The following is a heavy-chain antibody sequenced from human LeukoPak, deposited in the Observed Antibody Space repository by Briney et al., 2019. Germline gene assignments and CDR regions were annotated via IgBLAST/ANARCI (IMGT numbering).Heavy chain of an antibody. CDR1: GVSISSGDYY. J-gene: IGHJ5*02. CDR2: TYYSGST. CDR3: ARPYYYDSRIDP. D-gene: IGHD3-22*01. V-gene: IGHV4-30-4*01. Sequence: SETLSLTCTVSGVSISSGDYYWSWIRQPPGKGLERIGYTYYSGSTYYNPSLKSRVTISVDTSKNQFSLKLSSVTAADTAVYYCARPYYYDSRIDPWGQGTRVTVSS.